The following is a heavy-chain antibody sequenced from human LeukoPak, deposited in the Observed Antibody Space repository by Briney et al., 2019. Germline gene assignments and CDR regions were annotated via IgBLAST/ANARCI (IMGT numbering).Heavy chain of an antibody. CDR3: AYHYDFWSGYTKPYYFDY. Sequence: SETLSPTCTVSGGSISSSSYYWGWIRQPPGKGLEWIGSIYYSGSTYYNPSLKSRVTISVDTSKNQFSLKLSSVTAADTAVYYCAYHYDFWSGYTKPYYFDYWGQGTLVTVSS. V-gene: IGHV4-39*01. D-gene: IGHD3-3*01. J-gene: IGHJ4*02. CDR2: IYYSGST. CDR1: GGSISSSSYY.